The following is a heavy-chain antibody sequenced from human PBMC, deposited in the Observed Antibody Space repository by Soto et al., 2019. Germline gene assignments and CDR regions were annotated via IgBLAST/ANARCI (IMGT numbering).Heavy chain of an antibody. V-gene: IGHV1-18*01. CDR3: ARTAVFYDSSGYYLQPPLDY. CDR2: ISVYNGNT. CDR1: GYPFTSYV. J-gene: IGHJ4*02. D-gene: IGHD3-22*01. Sequence: ASLKVSCKSSGYPFTSYVISWVRQVPGQGLEWMGWISVYNGNTNYAQKLQGRVTMTAETSTSTAYMELRSLRSDDTAVYYCARTAVFYDSSGYYLQPPLDYWGQGTLVTVSS.